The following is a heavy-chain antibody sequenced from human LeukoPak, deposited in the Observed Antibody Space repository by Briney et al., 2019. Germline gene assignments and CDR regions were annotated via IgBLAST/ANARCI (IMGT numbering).Heavy chain of an antibody. J-gene: IGHJ4*02. CDR1: GFTFSSYA. Sequence: GGSLRLSCAASGFTFSSYAMSWVRQAPGKGLEWGSAISGGGGSTYYGFSVKGRFTIYRDNSKNTLYLQMNSLRAEDTALYFCAKTTSYYDVLTGGYYFDYWGQGTLVTVSS. V-gene: IGHV3-23*01. CDR3: AKTTSYYDVLTGGYYFDY. CDR2: ISGGGGST. D-gene: IGHD3-9*01.